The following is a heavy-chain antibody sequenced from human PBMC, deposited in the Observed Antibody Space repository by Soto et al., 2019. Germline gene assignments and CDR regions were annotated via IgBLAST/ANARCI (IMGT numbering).Heavy chain of an antibody. D-gene: IGHD1-26*01. CDR1: GYTFTGYH. CDR3: ARWVGASNWFDP. Sequence: QVQLVQSGAEVKEPGASVKVSCKASGYTFTGYHIHWVRQAPGQGLEWMGWINTNSGDTNYAQKFQGWVTMTRDKSINTAYVQLSRLRSDDTAVYYCARWVGASNWFDPWGQGTLVTVSS. V-gene: IGHV1-2*04. CDR2: INTNSGDT. J-gene: IGHJ5*02.